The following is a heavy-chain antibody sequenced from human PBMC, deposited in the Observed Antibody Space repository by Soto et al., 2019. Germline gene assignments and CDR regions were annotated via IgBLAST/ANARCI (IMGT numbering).Heavy chain of an antibody. CDR2: IYHGGST. CDR3: GRLGTIVTPPRPFDY. Sequence: SETLCLTCTVSSGSIRGYYWSWIRQPPGKGLEWIGYIYHGGSTNYNPSLKGRVTMSVDTSRNQFSLKVNSVTTADTAVYYCGRLGTIVTPPRPFDYWGQGTLVTVS. J-gene: IGHJ4*02. D-gene: IGHD4-4*01. CDR1: SGSIRGYY. V-gene: IGHV4-59*01.